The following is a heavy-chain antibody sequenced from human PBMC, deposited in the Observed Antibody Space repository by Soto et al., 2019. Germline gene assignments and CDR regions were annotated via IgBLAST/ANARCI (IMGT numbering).Heavy chain of an antibody. Sequence: SETLSPTCTVSGGSISSSSYYWGWIRQPPGKGLEWIGSIYYSGSTYYNPSLKSRVTISVDTSKNQFSLKLSSVTAADTAVYYCAYGSGMGPFDDWGQGTLVTVSS. CDR1: GGSISSSSYY. V-gene: IGHV4-39*01. CDR2: IYYSGST. D-gene: IGHD3-10*01. CDR3: AYGSGMGPFDD. J-gene: IGHJ4*02.